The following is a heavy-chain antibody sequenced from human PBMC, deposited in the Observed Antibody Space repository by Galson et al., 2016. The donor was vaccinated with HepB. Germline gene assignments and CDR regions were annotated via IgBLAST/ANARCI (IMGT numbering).Heavy chain of an antibody. D-gene: IGHD3-10*01. J-gene: IGHJ3*02. Sequence: QSGAEVKKAGESLKVSCQGSGYSFNSNWIAWVRQMPRKGLEWMGIIYPGDSDTRYSPSFQGQVTISADKSISTAYLQWSSLKASDSAMYYCAVAGITSSGGFDIWGQGTMVTVSS. CDR3: AVAGITSSGGFDI. V-gene: IGHV5-51*01. CDR2: IYPGDSDT. CDR1: GYSFNSNW.